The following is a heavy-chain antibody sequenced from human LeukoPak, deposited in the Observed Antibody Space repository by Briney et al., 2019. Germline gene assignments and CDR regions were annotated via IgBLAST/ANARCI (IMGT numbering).Heavy chain of an antibody. J-gene: IGHJ5*02. D-gene: IGHD2-15*01. Sequence: EASVKVSCKASGGTFSSYAISWVRQAPGQGLEWMGGIIPIFGTANYAQKFQGRVTITADKSTSKAYMELSSLRSEDTAVYYCASLPGYCSGGSCYSLNWFDPWGQGTLVTVSS. V-gene: IGHV1-69*06. CDR1: GGTFSSYA. CDR3: ASLPGYCSGGSCYSLNWFDP. CDR2: IIPIFGTA.